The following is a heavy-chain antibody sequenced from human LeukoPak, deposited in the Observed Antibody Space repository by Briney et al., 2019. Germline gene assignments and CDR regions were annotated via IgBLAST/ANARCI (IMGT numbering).Heavy chain of an antibody. CDR3: ARMITIFGVDPFFDY. Sequence: GGSLRLSCAASGFTFSSYWMSWVRQAPGMGLEWVANIKQDGSEKYYVDSVKGRFTISRDNAKNSLYLQMNSLRAEDTAVYYCARMITIFGVDPFFDYWGQGTLFTVSS. CDR2: IKQDGSEK. J-gene: IGHJ4*02. D-gene: IGHD3-3*01. V-gene: IGHV3-7*01. CDR1: GFTFSSYW.